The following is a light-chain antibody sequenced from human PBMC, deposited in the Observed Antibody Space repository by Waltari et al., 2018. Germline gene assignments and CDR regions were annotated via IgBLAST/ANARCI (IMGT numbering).Light chain of an antibody. Sequence: EIVMTQYPVTLSVSPGERATLSCRASQSLSNNLAWYQQKPGQAPRLLIYGASTRATGIPARFSGSGSGTEFTLTISSLQSEDFAVYYCQQYNNWRTFGQGTKLEIK. CDR3: QQYNNWRT. V-gene: IGKV3-15*01. CDR1: QSLSNN. CDR2: GAS. J-gene: IGKJ2*02.